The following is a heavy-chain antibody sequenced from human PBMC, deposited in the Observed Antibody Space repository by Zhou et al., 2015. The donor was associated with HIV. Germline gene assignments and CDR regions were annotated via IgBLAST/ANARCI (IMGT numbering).Heavy chain of an antibody. CDR2: ISPYDDDT. Sequence: QIQLVQSGPDVKKPGASVKVSCKASGYNFVSYGISWVRQAPGQGLEWMGWISPYDDDTNYAPKFRGRVTMTTDSSSTAYLQLGRLTSDDTAVYYCARGHTYYEYWGQGTLVSVSS. V-gene: IGHV1-18*01. CDR3: ARGHTYYEY. CDR1: GYNFVSYG. D-gene: IGHD3-10*01. J-gene: IGHJ4*02.